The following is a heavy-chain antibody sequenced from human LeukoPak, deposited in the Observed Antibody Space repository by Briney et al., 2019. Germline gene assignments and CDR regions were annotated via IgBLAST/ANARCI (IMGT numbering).Heavy chain of an antibody. Sequence: SGGSLRLSCAASGFTFSSYEMNWVRQAPGKGLEWVSYISSSGSTIYYADSVKGRFTISRDNAKNSLYLQMNSLRAEDTAVYYCARDGSSSWGPTLRDYWGQGTLVTVSS. J-gene: IGHJ4*02. CDR3: ARDGSSSWGPTLRDY. D-gene: IGHD6-13*01. CDR1: GFTFSSYE. V-gene: IGHV3-48*03. CDR2: ISSSGSTI.